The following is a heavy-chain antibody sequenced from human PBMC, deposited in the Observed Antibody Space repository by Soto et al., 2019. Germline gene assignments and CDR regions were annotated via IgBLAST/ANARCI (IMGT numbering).Heavy chain of an antibody. V-gene: IGHV3-30*03. CDR2: LSSEESRK. CDR3: ARDADTRGHFSWFDP. CDR1: GITFTGYG. J-gene: IGHJ5*02. D-gene: IGHD2-8*02. Sequence: QVQLVESGGGVVQPGKSLRLTCAASGITFTGYGMHWARQAPGKGLEWLAGLSSEESRKPYADSVKGRFTISRDNSKNTLYLQMNSLRPEDTAVYYCARDADTRGHFSWFDPWGQGTLVTVSS.